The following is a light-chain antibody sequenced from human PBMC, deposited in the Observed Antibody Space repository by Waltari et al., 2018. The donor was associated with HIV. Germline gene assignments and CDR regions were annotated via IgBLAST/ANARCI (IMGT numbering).Light chain of an antibody. J-gene: IGKJ4*01. CDR2: WAS. Sequence: DIVMTQSPDSLAVSLGERATINCKSSQSVLYSSNNKNYLAWYQQKPGHPPKRLIYWASTREAGVPDRFSGSGSGTDFTLTISSLQAEDVAVYYCQQYYSTPLTFGGGTTVEIK. CDR3: QQYYSTPLT. V-gene: IGKV4-1*01. CDR1: QSVLYSSNNKNY.